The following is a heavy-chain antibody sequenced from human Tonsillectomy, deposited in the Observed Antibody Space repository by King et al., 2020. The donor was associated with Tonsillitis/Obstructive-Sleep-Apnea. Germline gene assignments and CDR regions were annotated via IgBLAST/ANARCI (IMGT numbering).Heavy chain of an antibody. CDR2: ISYDGSND. J-gene: IGHJ6*02. CDR1: GFTLSSYG. CDR3: AKETLGSVFSYYYGMDV. Sequence: HVQLVESGGGVVQPGRSLRLSCAASGFTLSSYGMHWVRQAPGKGLEWVAVISYDGSNDYYADSVKGRFTISRDNSKNTLYLQMNSLRAEDTAVYFCAKETLGSVFSYYYGMDVWGQGTTVTVSS. D-gene: IGHD3-10*01. V-gene: IGHV3-30*18.